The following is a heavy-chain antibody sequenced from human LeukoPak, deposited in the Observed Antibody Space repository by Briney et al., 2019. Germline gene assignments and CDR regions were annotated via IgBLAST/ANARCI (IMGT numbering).Heavy chain of an antibody. CDR2: INPNSGGT. J-gene: IGHJ5*02. V-gene: IGHV1-2*02. Sequence: ASETVSCKASGYTFTGYYIHWVRQAPGQGLEWMGWINPNSGGTNYAQKFQGRVTMTRDTSISTAYMELSRLRSDDTAVYYCARDTAMVTYWFDPWGQGTLVTV. D-gene: IGHD5-18*01. CDR1: GYTFTGYY. CDR3: ARDTAMVTYWFDP.